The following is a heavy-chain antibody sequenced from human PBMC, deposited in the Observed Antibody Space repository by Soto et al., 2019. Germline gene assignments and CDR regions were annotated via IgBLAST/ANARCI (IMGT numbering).Heavy chain of an antibody. D-gene: IGHD1-26*01. J-gene: IGHJ4*01. CDR2: ISYDGSNK. CDR3: AGESCCYYCIDY. Sequence: GGSLRLSCAASGFTFSSYAMHWVRQAPGKGLEWVAVISYDGSNKYYADSVKGLFTISEDNSKNTLYLQMNSLGAEDTAWYYGAGESCCYYCIDYWGHGTTVTVSS. CDR1: GFTFSSYA. V-gene: IGHV3-30-3*01.